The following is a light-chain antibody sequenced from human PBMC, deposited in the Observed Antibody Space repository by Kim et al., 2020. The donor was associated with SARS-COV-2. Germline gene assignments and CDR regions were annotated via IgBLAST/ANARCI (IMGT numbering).Light chain of an antibody. V-gene: IGLV3-1*01. CDR1: KLGDKY. CDR3: QAWDSSTVL. J-gene: IGLJ2*01. Sequence: SYELTQPPSVSVSLGQTASITCSGDKLGDKYASWYQQKPGQSPVLVVHRDNKRPSGIPERFSGSHSGYTATLAISGTQAMDEADYYCQAWDSSTVLFGGGTQLTVL. CDR2: RDN.